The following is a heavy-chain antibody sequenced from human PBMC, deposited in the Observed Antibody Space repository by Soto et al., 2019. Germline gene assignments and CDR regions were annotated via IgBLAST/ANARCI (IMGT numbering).Heavy chain of an antibody. J-gene: IGHJ2*01. V-gene: IGHV5-10-1*01. CDR1: GYSFTSYW. D-gene: IGHD1-26*01. CDR2: IDPSDSYT. Sequence: PGESLKISCNGSGYSFTSYWISCVRQMPGKGREWMGRIDPSDSYTNYSPSFQGHVTISADKSISTAYLQWSSLKASDTAMYYCARLSVGAPGYFDLWGRGTLVTVSS. CDR3: ARLSVGAPGYFDL.